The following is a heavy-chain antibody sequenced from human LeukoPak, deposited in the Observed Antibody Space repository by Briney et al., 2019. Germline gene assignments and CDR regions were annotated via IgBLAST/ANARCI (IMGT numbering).Heavy chain of an antibody. CDR1: GASISLYY. D-gene: IGHD3/OR15-3a*01. J-gene: IGHJ2*01. Sequence: KPSETLSLTCTVSGASISLYYWSWIRQPAGKGLEWIGRMSSSGSTNYNPSLKSRVTMSVDTSKNQFSLDLSSVTAADTAVYYCARDSRTERLWYFDLWGRGTLVTVSS. CDR2: MSSSGST. CDR3: ARDSRTERLWYFDL. V-gene: IGHV4-4*07.